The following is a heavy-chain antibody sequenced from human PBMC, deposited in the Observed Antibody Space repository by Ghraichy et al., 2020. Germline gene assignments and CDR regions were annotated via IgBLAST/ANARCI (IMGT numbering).Heavy chain of an antibody. D-gene: IGHD3-3*01. Sequence: ESLNISCTVSGGSISSYYWSWIRQPAGKGLEWIGRIYTSGSTNYNPSLKSRVTMSVDTSKNQFSLKLSSVTAADTAVYYCARENYDFWSGYYTLNWFDPWGQGTLVTVSS. CDR2: IYTSGST. CDR3: ARENYDFWSGYYTLNWFDP. V-gene: IGHV4-4*07. CDR1: GGSISSYY. J-gene: IGHJ5*02.